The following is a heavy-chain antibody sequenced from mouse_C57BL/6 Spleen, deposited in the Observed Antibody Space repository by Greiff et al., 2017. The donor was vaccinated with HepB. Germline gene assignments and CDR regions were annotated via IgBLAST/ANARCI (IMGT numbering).Heavy chain of an antibody. CDR2: INPNNGGT. CDR3: ARVTTVFDY. Sequence: EVKLQESGPELVKPGASVKMSCKASGYTFTDYNMHWVKQSHGKSLEWIGYINPNNGGTSYNQKFKGKATLTVNKSSSTAYMELRSLTSEDSAVYYCARVTTVFDYWGQGTTLTVSS. CDR1: GYTFTDYN. V-gene: IGHV1-22*01. J-gene: IGHJ2*01. D-gene: IGHD1-1*01.